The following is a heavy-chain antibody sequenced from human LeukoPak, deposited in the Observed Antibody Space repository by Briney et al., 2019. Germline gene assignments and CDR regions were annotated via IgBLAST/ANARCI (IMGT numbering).Heavy chain of an antibody. V-gene: IGHV1-8*01. J-gene: IGHJ6*03. CDR3: ARARGYSGYVAYYMDV. Sequence: ASVKVSCKASGYTFTSYDINWVRQATGQGLEWMGWMNPNSGNTGYAQKFQGRVTMTRNTSISTAYMELSSLRSEDTAVYYCARARGYSGYVAYYMDVWGKGTTSPSP. CDR1: GYTFTSYD. D-gene: IGHD5-12*01. CDR2: MNPNSGNT.